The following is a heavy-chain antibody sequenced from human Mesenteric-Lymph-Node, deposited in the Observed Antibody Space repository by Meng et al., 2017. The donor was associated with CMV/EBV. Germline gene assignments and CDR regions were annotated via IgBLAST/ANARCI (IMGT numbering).Heavy chain of an antibody. CDR3: ARVYSNWFDP. CDR1: GYTFTSYY. Sequence: GESLKISCKAFGYTFTSYYMHWVRQAPGQGLEWMGVINPNGASTSYAQKFQGRVTMTSDSSTSTVYMELSSLRSDDTAIYYCARVYSNWFDPWGQGTLVTVSS. CDR2: INPNGAST. D-gene: IGHD1-26*01. J-gene: IGHJ5*02. V-gene: IGHV1-46*01.